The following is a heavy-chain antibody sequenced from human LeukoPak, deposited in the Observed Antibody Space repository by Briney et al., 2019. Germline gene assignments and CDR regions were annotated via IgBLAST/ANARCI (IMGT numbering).Heavy chain of an antibody. CDR3: ARVYLGRLTAGYFDH. V-gene: IGHV3-30*04. D-gene: IGHD2-8*01. CDR2: ISDDGRHN. J-gene: IGHJ4*02. CDR1: GFTSSTYA. Sequence: GGSLRLSCAASGFTSSTYAMNWVRQAPGKGLEWVAVISDDGRHNYYADSVKGRFTISRDNSKSTLYLQMNSLRDDDSAAYFCARVYLGRLTAGYFDHWGQGTQVTVSP.